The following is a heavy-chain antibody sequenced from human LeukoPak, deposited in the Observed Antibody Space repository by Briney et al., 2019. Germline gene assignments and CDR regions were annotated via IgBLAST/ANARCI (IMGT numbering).Heavy chain of an antibody. Sequence: SETLSLTCAVYGGSFSGYYWSWIRQPPGKGLEWIGYIYYSGSTYYNPSLKSRVTISVDTSKNQFSLKLSSVTAADTAVYYCARAEADSGYFDYWGQGTLVTVSS. CDR1: GGSFSGYY. CDR3: ARAEADSGYFDY. J-gene: IGHJ4*02. V-gene: IGHV4-34*09. D-gene: IGHD1-26*01. CDR2: IYYSGST.